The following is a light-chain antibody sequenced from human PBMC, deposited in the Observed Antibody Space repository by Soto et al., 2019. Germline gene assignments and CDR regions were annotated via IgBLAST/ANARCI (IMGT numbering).Light chain of an antibody. J-gene: IGKJ1*01. CDR3: QQYYSTPPT. CDR1: QSVLYSSNNKNY. CDR2: WAS. Sequence: DIVGTQSQDSLAVSLGERATINCKSSQSVLYSSNNKNYLAWYQQKPGQPPKLLIYWASTRESGVPDRFSGSGSGTDFTLAISSLQAEDVAVYYCQQYYSTPPTFGQGTKVDIK. V-gene: IGKV4-1*01.